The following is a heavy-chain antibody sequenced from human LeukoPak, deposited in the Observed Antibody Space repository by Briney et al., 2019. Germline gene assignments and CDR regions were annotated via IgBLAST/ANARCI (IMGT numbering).Heavy chain of an antibody. CDR1: GYTFTSYD. V-gene: IGHV1-8*03. J-gene: IGHJ3*02. CDR2: MNPNSGNT. CDR3: ARDLSEKYYYDSSGSGDAFDI. Sequence: GASVKVSCKASGYTFTSYDINWVRQATGQGLEWMGWMNPNSGNTGYAQKFQGRVTITRNTSISTAYMELSSLGSEDTAVYYCARDLSEKYYYDSSGSGDAFDIWGQGTMVTVSS. D-gene: IGHD3-22*01.